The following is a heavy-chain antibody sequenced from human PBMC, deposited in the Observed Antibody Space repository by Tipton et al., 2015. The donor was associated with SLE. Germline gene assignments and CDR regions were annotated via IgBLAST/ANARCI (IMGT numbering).Heavy chain of an antibody. V-gene: IGHV4-59*11. CDR1: GGSISSQY. CDR3: AREWRSDSSGYYDAFDI. Sequence: GLVKPSETPSLTCSVSGGSISSQYWSWIRQPPGKGLEWIGYISYSGSTNYNPALKSRVTISVNTSRNQFSLRLSSVTAADTAVYYCAREWRSDSSGYYDAFDIWGQGTMVTVSS. D-gene: IGHD3-22*01. J-gene: IGHJ3*02. CDR2: ISYSGST.